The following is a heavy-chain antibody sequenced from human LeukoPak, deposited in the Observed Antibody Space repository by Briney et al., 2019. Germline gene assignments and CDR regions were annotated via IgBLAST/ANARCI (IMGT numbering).Heavy chain of an antibody. CDR2: IYYSGST. V-gene: IGHV4-59*08. J-gene: IGHJ1*01. D-gene: IGHD4-23*01. CDR1: GGSISSYY. Sequence: SETLSLTCTVSGGSISSYYWSWIRQPPGKGLEWIGYIYYSGSTNYNPSLKSRVTISVDTSKNQFSLKLSSVTAADTAVYYCARGHGPVYGGNSGYFQHWGQGTLVTVSS. CDR3: ARGHGPVYGGNSGYFQH.